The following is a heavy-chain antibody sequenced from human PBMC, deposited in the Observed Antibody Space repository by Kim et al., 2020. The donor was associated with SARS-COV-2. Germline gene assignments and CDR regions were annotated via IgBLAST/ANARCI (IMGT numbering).Heavy chain of an antibody. V-gene: IGHV3-30-3*01. CDR1: GFTFSSYA. CDR2: ISYDGSNK. CDR3: ARESIVVVPAAIIWYFDL. D-gene: IGHD2-2*01. J-gene: IGHJ2*01. Sequence: GGSLRLSCAASGFTFSSYAMHWVRQAPGKGLEWVAVISYDGSNKYYADSVKGRFTISRDNSKNTLYLQMNSLRAEDTAVYYCARESIVVVPAAIIWYFDLWGRGTLVTVSS.